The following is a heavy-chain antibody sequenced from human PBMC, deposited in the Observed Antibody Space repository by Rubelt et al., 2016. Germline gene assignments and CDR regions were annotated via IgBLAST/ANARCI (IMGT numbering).Heavy chain of an antibody. D-gene: IGHD3-16*01. V-gene: IGHV4-34*01. Sequence: QVQLQLWGAGLLKPSETLSLTCAVSGGSLSGYYWSWVSQSPGEGLEWIGEINHSGDTTYNPSLKSVVIISVDTAKGQFSLKLSSVTAADTAVYWCARQGQGYPFMDVWGQGTTVTVSS. CDR2: INHSGDT. J-gene: IGHJ6*02. CDR1: GGSLSGYY. CDR3: ARQGQGYPFMDV.